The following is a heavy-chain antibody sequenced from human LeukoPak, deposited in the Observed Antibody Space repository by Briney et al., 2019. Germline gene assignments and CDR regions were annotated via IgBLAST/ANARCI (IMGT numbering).Heavy chain of an antibody. CDR2: IYHSGST. V-gene: IGHV4-30-2*01. D-gene: IGHD2-8*01. J-gene: IGHJ4*02. CDR1: GGSISSGGYS. Sequence: SETLSLTCAVSGGSISSGGYSWSWIRQPPGKGLEWIGYIYHSGSTYYNPSLKSRVTISVDRSKNQFSLKLSSVTAADTAVYYCAREMLDCTNGVCYRYLDYWGQGTLVTVSS. CDR3: AREMLDCTNGVCYRYLDY.